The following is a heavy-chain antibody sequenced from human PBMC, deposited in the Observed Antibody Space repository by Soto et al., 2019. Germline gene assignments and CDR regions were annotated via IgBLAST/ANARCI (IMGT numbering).Heavy chain of an antibody. CDR1: GGSISSGGYY. Sequence: QVQLQESGPGLVKPSQTLSLTCTVSGGSISSGGYYWSWIRQHPGKGLEWIGYIYYSGSTYYNPSLKSRVTISVDTSKNQFSLKLSSVTAADTAVYYCARDATVTPTGYYCYGMDVWGQGTTVTVSS. CDR3: ARDATVTPTGYYCYGMDV. CDR2: IYYSGST. V-gene: IGHV4-31*03. D-gene: IGHD4-4*01. J-gene: IGHJ6*02.